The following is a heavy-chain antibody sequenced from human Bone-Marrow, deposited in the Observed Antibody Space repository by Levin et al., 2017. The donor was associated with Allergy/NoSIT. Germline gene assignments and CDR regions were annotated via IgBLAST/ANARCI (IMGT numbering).Heavy chain of an antibody. CDR1: EFIVSSNY. CDR3: VARSNGMDV. J-gene: IGHJ6*02. CDR2: IYSGGRA. D-gene: IGHD5-12*01. V-gene: IGHV3-66*01. Sequence: ETLSLTCAASEFIVSSNYMSWVRQAPGKGLDWVSVIYSGGRAYYADSVKGRFTISRDNSKNTLYLQMNSLRAEDTAVYYCVARSNGMDVWGQGTTVTVSS.